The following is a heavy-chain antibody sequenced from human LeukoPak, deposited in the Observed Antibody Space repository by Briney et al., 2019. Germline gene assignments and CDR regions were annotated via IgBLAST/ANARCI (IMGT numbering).Heavy chain of an antibody. V-gene: IGHV1-8*01. CDR2: MNPNSGNT. Sequence: ASVKVSCEASGYTLTSYDINWVRQATGQGLEWMGWMNPNSGNTGYAQKFQGRVTMTRNTSISTAYMELSSLRSEDTAVYYCAREDYDFWNSYYYWGQGTLVTVSS. J-gene: IGHJ4*02. CDR1: GYTLTSYD. CDR3: AREDYDFWNSYYY. D-gene: IGHD3-3*01.